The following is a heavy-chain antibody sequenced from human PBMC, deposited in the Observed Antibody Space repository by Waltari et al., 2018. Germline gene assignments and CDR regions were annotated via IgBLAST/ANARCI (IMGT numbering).Heavy chain of an antibody. CDR1: GYTLTELS. V-gene: IGHV1-24*01. D-gene: IGHD3-10*01. J-gene: IGHJ6*02. CDR2: LDPEDGET. CDR3: ATESMVRGALAGYYYYGMDV. Sequence: QVQLVQSGAEVKKPGASVKVSCKVSGYTLTELSMHWVRQAPGPGLEWMGGLDPEDGETIYAQKFQGRVTMTEDTSTDTAYMELSSLRSEDTAVYYCATESMVRGALAGYYYYGMDVWGQGTTVTVSS.